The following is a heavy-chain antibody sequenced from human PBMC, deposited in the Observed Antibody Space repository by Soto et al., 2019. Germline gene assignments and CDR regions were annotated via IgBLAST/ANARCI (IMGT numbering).Heavy chain of an antibody. CDR3: ARGTHLWATGASHYYYGMDV. CDR2: IYHSGST. CDR1: GGSISSGGYS. J-gene: IGHJ6*02. V-gene: IGHV4-30-2*01. D-gene: IGHD5-18*01. Sequence: SETLSLTCAVSGGSISSGGYSWSWIRQPPGKGLEWIGYIYHSGSTYYNPSLKSRVTISVDRSKNQFSLKLSSVTAADTAVYYCARGTHLWATGASHYYYGMDVWGQGTTVTVSS.